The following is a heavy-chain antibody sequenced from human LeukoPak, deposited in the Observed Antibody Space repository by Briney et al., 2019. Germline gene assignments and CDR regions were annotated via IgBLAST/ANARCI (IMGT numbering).Heavy chain of an antibody. J-gene: IGHJ4*02. CDR1: GFNVSRNY. CDR3: ASGYSLFFDY. Sequence: SGGSLRLSCAASGFNVSRNYMSWVRQAPGKGLKWVSVLYSGGTTYYADSVKGRFTISRDNSKNTLYLQMNSLRAEDTAVYYCASGYSLFFDYWGQGTLVTVSS. CDR2: LYSGGTT. V-gene: IGHV3-66*01. D-gene: IGHD3-22*01.